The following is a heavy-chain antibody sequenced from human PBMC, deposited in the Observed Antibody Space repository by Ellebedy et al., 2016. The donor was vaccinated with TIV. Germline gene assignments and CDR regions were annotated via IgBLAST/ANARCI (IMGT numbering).Heavy chain of an antibody. V-gene: IGHV1-18*01. Sequence: ASVKVSCKASGYTFNTYGISWVRQAPGQGLQWMGWISAYTGDTDYAQKFQGRVTMTTDTSTSTAYMELRRLRSDDTAVYYCVRDMVQGMVAKYLWCDYWGQGTQVTVSS. CDR3: VRDMVQGMVAKYLWCDY. D-gene: IGHD3-10*01. J-gene: IGHJ4*02. CDR2: ISAYTGDT. CDR1: GYTFNTYG.